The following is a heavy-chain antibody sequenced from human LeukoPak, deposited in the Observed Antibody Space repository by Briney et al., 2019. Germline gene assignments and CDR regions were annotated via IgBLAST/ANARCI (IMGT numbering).Heavy chain of an antibody. CDR2: IAHHGNNK. CDR3: ARADCSSSTCYLRRSWFDP. V-gene: IGHV3-30*02. CDR1: GFTFSSSA. Sequence: GGSLRLSCGASGFTFSSSAMHWVRQGPGKGLEWVAYIAHHGNNKYYADSVKGRFTISRDNSKGSLYLQMNSLRADDTAVYYCARADCSSSTCYLRRSWFDPWGQGTLVTVSS. J-gene: IGHJ5*02. D-gene: IGHD2-2*01.